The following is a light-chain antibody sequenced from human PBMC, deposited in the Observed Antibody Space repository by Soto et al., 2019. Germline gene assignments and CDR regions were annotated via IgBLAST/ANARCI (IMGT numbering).Light chain of an antibody. Sequence: DIQMTQSPSTLSASVGDRVTITCRASQSISSWLAWYQQKPGKAPKLLIYKASSLESVVPSRYSGSGSWTEFTLTFSSLQPDEFATYYSQQYNSYSLTFGQGTQVEIE. V-gene: IGKV1-5*03. CDR2: KAS. CDR3: QQYNSYSLT. CDR1: QSISSW. J-gene: IGKJ1*01.